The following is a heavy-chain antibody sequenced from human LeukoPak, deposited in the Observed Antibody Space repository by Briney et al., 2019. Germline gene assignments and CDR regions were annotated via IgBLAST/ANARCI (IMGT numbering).Heavy chain of an antibody. J-gene: IGHJ6*02. D-gene: IGHD4-17*01. V-gene: IGHV3-30-3*01. CDR3: ARESAVTLADYGFDV. CDR2: TSYDGTNE. Sequence: GGSLRLSCAASGFTLSNFSMHGVRQAPGKGLEWVAVTSYDGTNEYYADSVKGRFTISRDNAKNTLYLQMNSLRLEDTAVYYCARESAVTLADYGFDVWGQGTTAIVSS. CDR1: GFTLSNFS.